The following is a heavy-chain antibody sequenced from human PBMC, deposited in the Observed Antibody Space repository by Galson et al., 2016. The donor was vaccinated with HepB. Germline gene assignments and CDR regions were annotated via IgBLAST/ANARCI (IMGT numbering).Heavy chain of an antibody. CDR3: AKIRAAAGSRPI. CDR2: ISGGGGST. CDR1: GFTFSTYA. J-gene: IGHJ3*02. V-gene: IGHV3-23*01. Sequence: SLRLSCAASGFTFSTYAMSWVRQAPGKGLEWVSAISGGGGSTYYADSVKGRFTISRDNSKNTLHLEMNSLRAEDTAIYYCAKIRAAAGSRPIWGQGTMVTVSS. D-gene: IGHD6-13*01.